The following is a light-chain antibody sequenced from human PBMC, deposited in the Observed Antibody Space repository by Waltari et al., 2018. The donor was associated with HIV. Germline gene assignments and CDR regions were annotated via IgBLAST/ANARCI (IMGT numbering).Light chain of an antibody. Sequence: VVTQEHSLTVSPGGTVTLICASSTGPVSPSSYPSWLQQRPGQAPRPLIFSSNKRHSWTPAHFSCSLLGDKAALTLSSVQPEDEADYYCLLYYGGRRPSWVFGGGTKLTVL. CDR3: LLYYGGRRPSWV. V-gene: IGLV7-43*01. CDR2: SSN. J-gene: IGLJ3*02. CDR1: TGPVSPSSY.